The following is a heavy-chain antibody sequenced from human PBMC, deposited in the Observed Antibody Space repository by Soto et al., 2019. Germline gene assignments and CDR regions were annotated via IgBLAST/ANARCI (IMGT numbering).Heavy chain of an antibody. CDR2: ISYDGSNK. Sequence: HPGGSLRLSCAASGFTFSSYGMHWVRQAPGKGLEWVAVISYDGSNKYYADSVKGRFTISRDNSKNTLYLQMNSLRAEDTAVYYCAKTRSYYDFWSGYSYYFDYWGQGTLVTVS. CDR3: AKTRSYYDFWSGYSYYFDY. D-gene: IGHD3-3*01. J-gene: IGHJ4*02. V-gene: IGHV3-30*18. CDR1: GFTFSSYG.